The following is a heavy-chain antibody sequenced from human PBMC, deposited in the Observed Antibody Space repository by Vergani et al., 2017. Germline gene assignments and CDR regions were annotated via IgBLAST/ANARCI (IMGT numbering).Heavy chain of an antibody. CDR3: AKARDPNCKGGNCYSYYYGLDL. J-gene: IGHJ6*02. Sequence: EVQLLESGGNLIQPGGSLRLSCGASGFTFSSYAMPWVRLAPGKGLQWVSAISGSGGNTFYTDSVKGRFTISRDNSKDTLYLQMNSLRVEDTAIYYSAKARDPNCKGGNCYSYYYGLDLWGQGTTVTVSS. V-gene: IGHV3-23*01. D-gene: IGHD2-21*01. CDR1: GFTFSSYA. CDR2: ISGSGGNT.